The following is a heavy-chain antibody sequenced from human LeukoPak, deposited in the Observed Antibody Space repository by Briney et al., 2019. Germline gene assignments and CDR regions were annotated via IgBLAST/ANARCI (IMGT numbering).Heavy chain of an antibody. CDR3: ASHEEWLLNILSY. D-gene: IGHD3-3*01. CDR2: INPNSGGT. Sequence: GASVKVSCKASGYTFTGYYMHWVRQAPGQGLDWMGWINPNSGGTNYAQKFQGRVTMTRDTSISTAYMELSRLRSDDTAVYYCASHEEWLLNILSYWGQGTLVTVSS. J-gene: IGHJ4*02. CDR1: GYTFTGYY. V-gene: IGHV1-2*02.